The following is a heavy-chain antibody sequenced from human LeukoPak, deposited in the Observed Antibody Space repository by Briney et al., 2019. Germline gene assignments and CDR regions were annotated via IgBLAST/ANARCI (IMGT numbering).Heavy chain of an antibody. J-gene: IGHJ4*02. CDR2: INAGNGNT. D-gene: IGHD3-16*01. Sequence: ASVKVSCKASGYTFTSYAMNWVRQAPGQRLEWMGWINAGNGNTKYSQEFQGRVTITRNTSISTAYMELSSLRSEDTAVYYCARGPRLDFDYWGQGTLVTVSS. V-gene: IGHV1-3*03. CDR3: ARGPRLDFDY. CDR1: GYTFTSYA.